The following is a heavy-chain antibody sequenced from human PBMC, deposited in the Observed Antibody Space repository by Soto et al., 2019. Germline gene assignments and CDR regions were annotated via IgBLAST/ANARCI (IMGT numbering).Heavy chain of an antibody. Sequence: PGGSLRLSCAASGFTISSYAMSWVRQAPGKGLEWVSAISGSGGSTYYADSVKGRFTISRDNSKNTLYLQMNSLRAEDTAVYYCAKDAHPSVYYGSGSYPDYWGQGTLVTVSS. J-gene: IGHJ4*02. D-gene: IGHD3-10*01. V-gene: IGHV3-23*01. CDR2: ISGSGGST. CDR1: GFTISSYA. CDR3: AKDAHPSVYYGSGSYPDY.